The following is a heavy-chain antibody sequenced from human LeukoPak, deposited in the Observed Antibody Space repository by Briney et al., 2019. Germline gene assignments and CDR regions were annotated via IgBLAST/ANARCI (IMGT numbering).Heavy chain of an antibody. CDR3: ARLVHSGYWLGAFDI. Sequence: GESLKISCKGSGYSFTSYWIGWVRQMPGKGLEWMGIIYPGDSDTRYSPSFQGQVTISADKSISTAYLQWSSLKASDTAMYYCARLVHSGYWLGAFDIWGQGTMVTVSS. CDR2: IYPGDSDT. V-gene: IGHV5-51*01. CDR1: GYSFTSYW. J-gene: IGHJ3*02. D-gene: IGHD3-22*01.